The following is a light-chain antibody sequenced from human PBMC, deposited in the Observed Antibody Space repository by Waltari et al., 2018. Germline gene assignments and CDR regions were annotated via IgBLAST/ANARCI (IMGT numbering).Light chain of an antibody. Sequence: DIVMTQSPASLALSLGEWAPITCKSNQILSYSSNNKNYLAWYQQRPGHSPKLLIYWASTRESGVPDRFSGSGSGTDFTLTISSLQADDVAVYYCQQYYGTPPTFGQGTKVEIK. J-gene: IGKJ1*01. CDR1: QILSYSSNNKNY. V-gene: IGKV4-1*01. CDR3: QQYYGTPPT. CDR2: WAS.